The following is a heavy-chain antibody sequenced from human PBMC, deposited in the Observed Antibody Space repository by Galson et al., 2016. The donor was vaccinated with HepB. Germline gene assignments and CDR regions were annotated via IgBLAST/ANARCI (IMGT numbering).Heavy chain of an antibody. J-gene: IGHJ6*04. CDR1: GYIFTNYW. CDR2: IYPGDSDT. V-gene: IGHV5-51*01. D-gene: IGHD1-1*01. Sequence: QSGAEVKKPGESLKISCKGSGYIFTNYWIGWVRQMPGKGLEWMGIIYPGDSDTRYSPSFQGPAPTPAYKSIGTAARQWNSLQASHTATCSWSRTVVHSLAADKSISTAYPQWSSLKAWDTAMYYWARTRLNWHDIGDYYGMDVWGKGTTVTVSS. CDR3: SRTVVHSLAADKSISTAYPQWSSLKAWDTAMYYWARTRLNWHDIGDYYGMDV.